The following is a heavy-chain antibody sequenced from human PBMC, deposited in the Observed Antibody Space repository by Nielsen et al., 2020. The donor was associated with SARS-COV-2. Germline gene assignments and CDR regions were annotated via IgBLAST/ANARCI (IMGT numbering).Heavy chain of an antibody. V-gene: IGHV7-4-1*02. CDR1: GYTFHKFA. D-gene: IGHD6-19*01. Sequence: ASVKVSCKTSGYTFHKFALNWVRQAPGQGLEWMGWIDTNTGNPTYAQGFTGRVVFSLDTSVSTAYLQISGLKAEDTAVYYCARDIAVTGSPLHYFDYWGQGTLVAVSS. CDR2: IDTNTGNP. J-gene: IGHJ4*02. CDR3: ARDIAVTGSPLHYFDY.